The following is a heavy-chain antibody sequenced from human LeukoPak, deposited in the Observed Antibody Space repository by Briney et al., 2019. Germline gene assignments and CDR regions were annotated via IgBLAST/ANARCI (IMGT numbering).Heavy chain of an antibody. CDR2: IYYSGGT. V-gene: IGHV4-59*01. D-gene: IGHD6-13*01. Sequence: PSGTLSLTCTVSGGSISSYYWSWTRQPPGKGLEWIGYIYYSGGTNYNPSLKSRVTISVDTSKNQFSLTLNSVTAADTAVYYCARTGIDTGDYYFDYWGQGALVTVSS. J-gene: IGHJ4*02. CDR1: GGSISSYY. CDR3: ARTGIDTGDYYFDY.